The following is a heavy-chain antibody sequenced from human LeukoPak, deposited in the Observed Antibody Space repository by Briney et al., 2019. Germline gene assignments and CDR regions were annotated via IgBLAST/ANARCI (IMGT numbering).Heavy chain of an antibody. CDR3: ARHPSIAAAGYFDY. J-gene: IGHJ4*02. CDR1: GGSISSSSYS. CDR2: IYYSGST. D-gene: IGHD6-13*01. Sequence: SETLSLTCTVSGGSISSSSYSWVWLRQPPGKGLEWIGTIYYSGSTYYNPSLKSRVTISVDTSKNQFSLKLSSLTAADTAVYYCARHPSIAAAGYFDYWGQGTLVTVSS. V-gene: IGHV4-39*01.